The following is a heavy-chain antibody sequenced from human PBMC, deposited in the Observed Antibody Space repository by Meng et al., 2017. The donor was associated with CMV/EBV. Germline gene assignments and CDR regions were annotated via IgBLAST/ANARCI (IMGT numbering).Heavy chain of an antibody. J-gene: IGHJ4*02. CDR2: INPSGGST. CDR1: GYTFTSYY. CDR3: ATGKLWYYDSSGYGFDY. V-gene: IGHV1-46*01. D-gene: IGHD3-22*01. Sequence: ASVKVSCKASGYTFTSYYMHWVRQAPGQGLEWMGIINPSGGSTSYAQKFQGRVTMTEDTSTDTAYMELSSLRSEDTAVYYCATGKLWYYDSSGYGFDYWGQGTLVTVSS.